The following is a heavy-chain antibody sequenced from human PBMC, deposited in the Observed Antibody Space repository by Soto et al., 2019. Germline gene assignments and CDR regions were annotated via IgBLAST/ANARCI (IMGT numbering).Heavy chain of an antibody. V-gene: IGHV1-18*01. D-gene: IGHD2-15*01. CDR3: ARDALSYCSGGSCYGYNWFDP. CDR2: ISAYNGNT. Sequence: GASVKVSCKASGYTFTSYGISWVRQAPGQGLEWMGWISAYNGNTNYAQKLQGRVTMTTDTSTSTAYMELRSLRSDDAAVYYCARDALSYCSGGSCYGYNWFDPWGQGTLVTVS. CDR1: GYTFTSYG. J-gene: IGHJ5*02.